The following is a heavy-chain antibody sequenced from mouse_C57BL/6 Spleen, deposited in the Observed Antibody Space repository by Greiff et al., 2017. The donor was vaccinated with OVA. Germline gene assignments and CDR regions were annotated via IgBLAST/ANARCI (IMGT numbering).Heavy chain of an antibody. D-gene: IGHD3-2*02. J-gene: IGHJ2*01. CDR1: GYSFTDYN. Sequence: EVQLKESGPELVKPGASVKISCKASGYSFTDYNMNWVKQSNGKSLEWIGVINPNYGTTSYNQKFKGKATLTVDQSSSTAYMQLNSLTSEDSAVYYCARSLDSSGYVDYFDYWGQGTTLTVSS. CDR3: ARSLDSSGYVDYFDY. CDR2: INPNYGTT. V-gene: IGHV1-39*01.